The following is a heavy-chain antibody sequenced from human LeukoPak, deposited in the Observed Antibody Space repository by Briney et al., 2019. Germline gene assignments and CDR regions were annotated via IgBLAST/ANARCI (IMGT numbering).Heavy chain of an antibody. CDR1: GFTFSSSA. V-gene: IGHV3-30-3*01. Sequence: GGSLRLSCAASGFTFSSSAMHWVRQAPDKGLEWVAVISYDGSNKYYADSVKGRFTITRDNSKNTLYLQMNSLRADDTAVYYCARDRDSSGWYEGFDYWGQGTLVTVSS. CDR2: ISYDGSNK. J-gene: IGHJ4*02. CDR3: ARDRDSSGWYEGFDY. D-gene: IGHD6-19*01.